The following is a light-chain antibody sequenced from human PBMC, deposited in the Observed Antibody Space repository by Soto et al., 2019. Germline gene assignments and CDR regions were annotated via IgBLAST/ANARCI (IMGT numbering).Light chain of an antibody. CDR3: CSYAGSYTYV. CDR2: DVS. J-gene: IGLJ1*01. V-gene: IGLV2-11*01. Sequence: QSALTQPRSLSGSPGQSVTISCTGTSSDVGGYNYVSWYQHHPGKAPKLMIYDVSKRPSGVPDRFSGSKSGNTASLTISGLQAADEADYYCCSYAGSYTYVFGTGTKVTVL. CDR1: SSDVGGYNY.